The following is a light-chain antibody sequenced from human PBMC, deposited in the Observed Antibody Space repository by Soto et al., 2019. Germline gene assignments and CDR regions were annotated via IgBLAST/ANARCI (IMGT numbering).Light chain of an antibody. J-gene: IGKJ2*01. CDR3: QQYNDWPYT. Sequence: VMTQSPATLSVSPGERGTLSCRASQSVGNKVAWYQQKPGQAPRLLIYGGLTSVIGTPARFRGSGSGTEFTLTISSLQSEERAVYYCQQYNDWPYTFGQGTNLEIK. V-gene: IGKV3-15*01. CDR1: QSVGNK. CDR2: GGL.